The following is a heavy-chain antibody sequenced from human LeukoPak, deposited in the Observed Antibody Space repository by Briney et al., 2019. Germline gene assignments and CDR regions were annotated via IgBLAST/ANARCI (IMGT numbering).Heavy chain of an antibody. D-gene: IGHD4-11*01. V-gene: IGHV6-1*01. CDR2: TYYRSKWYN. CDR3: ARDDSIRKGSSDWFDP. J-gene: IGHJ5*02. CDR1: GDGVSSNSAA. Sequence: SQTLSLTCAISGDGVSSNSAAWNWIRQSPSRGLEWLGRTYYRSKWYNDYAVSVKSRITINPDTSKNQFSLQLNSVTPEDSAVYYCARDDSIRKGSSDWFDPWGQGTLVTVSS.